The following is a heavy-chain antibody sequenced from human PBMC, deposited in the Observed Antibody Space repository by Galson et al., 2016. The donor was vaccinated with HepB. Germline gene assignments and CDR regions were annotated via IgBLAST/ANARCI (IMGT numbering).Heavy chain of an antibody. CDR1: GYTFTGYA. V-gene: IGHV1-18*01. J-gene: IGHJ5*02. CDR2: ISAYNGGT. Sequence: SVKVSCKASGYTFTGYAISWVRQAPGQGLEWMGWISAYNGGTDFAQQFQGRVTMTTDSLTTTAYLELRSLRSDDTAVYYCARVDLYYHDGTYPRSWVDPWGQGTLVTVSS. D-gene: IGHD3-22*01. CDR3: ARVDLYYHDGTYPRSWVDP.